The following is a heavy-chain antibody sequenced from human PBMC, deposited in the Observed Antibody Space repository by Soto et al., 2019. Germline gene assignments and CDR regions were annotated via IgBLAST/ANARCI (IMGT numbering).Heavy chain of an antibody. D-gene: IGHD1-26*01. Sequence: PGGSLRLSCAASGFTFSDHYMDWVRQAPGKGLEWVGRSRNKANSYTTEYAASVKGRFTISRDDSKNTLYLQMNNLKTEDTAVYYCDRARGGNYRPPGFEIWGQGTMVTVPS. CDR3: DRARGGNYRPPGFEI. CDR2: SRNKANSYTT. V-gene: IGHV3-72*01. J-gene: IGHJ3*02. CDR1: GFTFSDHY.